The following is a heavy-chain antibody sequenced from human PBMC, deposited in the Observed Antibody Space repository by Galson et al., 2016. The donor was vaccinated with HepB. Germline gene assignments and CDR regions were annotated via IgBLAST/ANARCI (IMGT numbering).Heavy chain of an antibody. V-gene: IGHV3-11*01. J-gene: IGHJ3*02. CDR1: GFTFNNYY. CDR2: ISSSYNII. D-gene: IGHD3-22*01. CDR3: AKPYYDDSNCYYGGAFDI. Sequence: SLRLSCAASGFTFNNYYMSWIRLAPGKGLEWISFISSSYNIIKYAKSVKGRFTISRDNAKNSLYLQMNSLRTEDTAVYYCAKPYYDDSNCYYGGAFDIWGQGTMVTGSS.